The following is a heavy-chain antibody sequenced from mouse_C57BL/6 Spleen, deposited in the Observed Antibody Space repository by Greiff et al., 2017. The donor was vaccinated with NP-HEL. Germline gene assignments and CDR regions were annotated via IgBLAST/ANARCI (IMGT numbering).Heavy chain of an antibody. Sequence: QVQLQQSGAELMKPGASVKLSCKATGYTFTGYWIEWVKQRPGHGLEWIGEILPGSGSTNYNEKFKGKATFTADTSSNTAYMQLSSLTTEDSAIYYCARALIYDGSSYWYFDVWGTGTTVTVSS. CDR2: ILPGSGST. V-gene: IGHV1-9*01. D-gene: IGHD2-3*01. CDR1: GYTFTGYW. CDR3: ARALIYDGSSYWYFDV. J-gene: IGHJ1*03.